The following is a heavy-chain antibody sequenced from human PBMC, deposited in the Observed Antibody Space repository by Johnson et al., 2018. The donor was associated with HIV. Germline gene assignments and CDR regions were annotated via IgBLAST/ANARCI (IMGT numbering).Heavy chain of an antibody. J-gene: IGHJ3*02. Sequence: QVQLVESGGGVVQPGTSLRLSCEASGFTFSSYGMHLVRQAPGKGLEWAAVIWFDGSNKYYADSVKGRFTISRDNSKNTLYLQMGSLRAEDMAVYYCARVSLYGSGRLDIWGQGTMVTVSS. D-gene: IGHD3-10*01. CDR3: ARVSLYGSGRLDI. CDR1: GFTFSSYG. V-gene: IGHV3-30*19. CDR2: IWFDGSNK.